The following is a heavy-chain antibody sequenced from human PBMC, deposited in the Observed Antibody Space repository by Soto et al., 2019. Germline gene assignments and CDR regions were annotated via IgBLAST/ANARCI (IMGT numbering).Heavy chain of an antibody. CDR1: RFSFSNYA. CDR3: STDPNGDYIGAFDN. J-gene: IGHJ3*02. D-gene: IGHD4-17*01. Sequence: EVQLLESGGRLVPPGGSLRLSCAGSRFSFSNYAMTWARQAPGEGLEWVSSITGSGGGTTYADSVKGRFTISRDNSKNILYLQMASLRADDTAVYYCSTDPNGDYIGAFDNWGQATMVTVSS. CDR2: ITGSGGGT. V-gene: IGHV3-23*01.